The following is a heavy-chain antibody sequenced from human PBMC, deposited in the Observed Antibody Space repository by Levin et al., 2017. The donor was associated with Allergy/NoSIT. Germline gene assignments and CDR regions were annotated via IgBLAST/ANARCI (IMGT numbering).Heavy chain of an antibody. CDR1: GYTFTSYG. D-gene: IGHD6-6*01. CDR3: ARGAVVEQLPLIGYYGMDG. J-gene: IGHJ6*02. V-gene: IGHV1-18*01. Sequence: GESLKISCKASGYTFTSYGISWVRQAPGQGLEWMGWISAYNGNTNYAQKLQGRVTMTTDTSTSTAYMELRSLRSDDTAVYYCARGAVVEQLPLIGYYGMDGWGQGTTVTVSS. CDR2: ISAYNGNT.